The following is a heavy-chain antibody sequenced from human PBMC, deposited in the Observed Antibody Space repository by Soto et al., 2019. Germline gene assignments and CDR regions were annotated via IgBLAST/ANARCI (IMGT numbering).Heavy chain of an antibody. V-gene: IGHV1-69*01. CDR3: ASLNSSGWYGGWFAP. CDR2: IIPIFGTA. Sequence: QVQLVQSGAEVKKPGSSVKVSCKASGGTFSSYAISWVRQAPGQGLEWMGGIIPIFGTANYAQKFQGRVTITADEATSTAYMEVSSLRSEDTAVYYCASLNSSGWYGGWFAPWGQGTLVTVSS. CDR1: GGTFSSYA. D-gene: IGHD6-19*01. J-gene: IGHJ5*02.